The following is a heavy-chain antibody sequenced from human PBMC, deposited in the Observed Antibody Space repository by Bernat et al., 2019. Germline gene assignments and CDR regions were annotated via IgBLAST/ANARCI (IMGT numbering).Heavy chain of an antibody. D-gene: IGHD6-13*01. Sequence: QVQLQESGPGLVKPSETLSLTCAVSGYSISSDYYWGWIRQPPGKGLEWIGSIYYAAYTYYSSVLKSRVTISIDTSKNQFFLKLSSVTAADTAVYYCARPISSNRHDAFDIWGQGTTVTVSS. V-gene: IGHV4-38-2*01. CDR2: IYYAAYT. CDR3: ARPISSNRHDAFDI. CDR1: GYSISSDYY. J-gene: IGHJ3*02.